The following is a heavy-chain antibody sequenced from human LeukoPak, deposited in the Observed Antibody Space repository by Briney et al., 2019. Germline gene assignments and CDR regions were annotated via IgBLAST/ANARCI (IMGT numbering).Heavy chain of an antibody. D-gene: IGHD6-13*01. V-gene: IGHV6-1*01. CDR1: GDSVSTNSAA. J-gene: IGHJ6*02. CDR2: TYYRSQWYN. CDR3: ARTYSSTWDGSDFYYGMDV. Sequence: SQTLSLTCAISGDSVSTNSAAWNWIRQSPSRGLEWLGRTYYRSQWYNDYALSVKSRVSINPDTSKNQFSLQLNSVTPEDTAVYYCARTYSSTWDGSDFYYGMDVWAKGPRSPSP.